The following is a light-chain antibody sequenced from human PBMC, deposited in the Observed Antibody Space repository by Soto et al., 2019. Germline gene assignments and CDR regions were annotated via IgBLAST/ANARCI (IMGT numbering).Light chain of an antibody. V-gene: IGLV2-8*01. Sequence: QSALTQPPSASGSPGQTVAISCTGTSGDVGAYNYASWYQQHPGKAPKLMIYDVIQRPSGVPARFSGSNSGNTASLTVSGLQPEDEADYYCCSYTTSSTYVFGTGTKVTVL. CDR2: DVI. CDR1: SGDVGAYNY. J-gene: IGLJ1*01. CDR3: CSYTTSSTYV.